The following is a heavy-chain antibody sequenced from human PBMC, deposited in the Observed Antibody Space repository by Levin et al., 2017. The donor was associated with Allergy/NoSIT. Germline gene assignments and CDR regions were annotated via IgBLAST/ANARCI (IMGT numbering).Heavy chain of an antibody. Sequence: QSGGSLRLSCAGSGFKFGDYAMHWVRQVPAKGLEWVSGITWNSGNIIYADSLKGRFTISRDNRQNSLYLQVNSLKPDDTALYFCTKDSETRVDTPLVTAFDSWGQGTLVTVSS. D-gene: IGHD5-18*01. V-gene: IGHV3-9*01. CDR2: ITWNSGNI. CDR1: GFKFGDYA. J-gene: IGHJ4*02. CDR3: TKDSETRVDTPLVTAFDS.